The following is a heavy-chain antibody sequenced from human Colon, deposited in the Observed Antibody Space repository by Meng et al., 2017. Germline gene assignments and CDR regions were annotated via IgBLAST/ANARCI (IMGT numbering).Heavy chain of an antibody. CDR2: VNYYWNI. CDR3: AVRPWELDY. D-gene: IGHD1-26*01. CDR1: GGSVSSGSHY. Sequence: VQREESVPGLVRPSVSLSVICNVSGGSVSSGSHYWSWIRQPPGKGLEFIAYVNYYWNINYNPSLNSRATVSIDTSKTQFSLKVTSVTAADTAVYYCAVRPWELDYWGQGILVTVSS. V-gene: IGHV4-61*01. J-gene: IGHJ4*02.